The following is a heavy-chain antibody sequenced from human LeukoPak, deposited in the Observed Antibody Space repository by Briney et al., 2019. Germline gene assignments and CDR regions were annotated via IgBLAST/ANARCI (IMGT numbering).Heavy chain of an antibody. D-gene: IGHD1-26*01. Sequence: GHTYQGGDNHYDPSLKSRLYISIDTSKNQFSLRLGSVTAADTAVYYCARYLQGVGGKGDWGQGSLVTVSS. J-gene: IGHJ4*02. V-gene: IGHV4-30-2*04. CDR2: TYQGGDN. CDR3: ARYLQGVGGKGD.